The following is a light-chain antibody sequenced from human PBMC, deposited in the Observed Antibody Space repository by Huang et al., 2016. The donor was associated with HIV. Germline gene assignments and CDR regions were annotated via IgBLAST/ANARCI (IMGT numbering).Light chain of an antibody. CDR2: GAS. CDR1: QSVSNN. Sequence: EIVMTQSPATLSVSPGERVTLSCRASQSVSNNLPWYQQKPGQGPRLLIYGASTRATGISARFSGSGSGTEFTLTISSLQSEDCALYYCQQYNNWPPITFGQGTRLDIK. CDR3: QQYNNWPPIT. V-gene: IGKV3-15*01. J-gene: IGKJ5*01.